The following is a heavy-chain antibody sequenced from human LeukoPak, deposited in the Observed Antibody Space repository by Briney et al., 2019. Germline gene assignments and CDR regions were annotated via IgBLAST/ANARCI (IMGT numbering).Heavy chain of an antibody. Sequence: SETLSLTRVGYGGSFSGYFWSWIRQPPGKGLEWIGEITPSGSTNHSPSLKSRVSISIDTSKKKLSLRLTSVTAADSAVYYCASSFYYDSRDYWGQGTLVTVSS. CDR2: ITPSGST. CDR1: GGSFSGYF. V-gene: IGHV4-34*01. CDR3: ASSFYYDSRDY. D-gene: IGHD3-22*01. J-gene: IGHJ4*02.